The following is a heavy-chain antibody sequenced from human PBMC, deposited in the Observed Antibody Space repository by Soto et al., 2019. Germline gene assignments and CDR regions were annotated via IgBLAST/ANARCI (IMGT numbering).Heavy chain of an antibody. Sequence: SVKVSCKASGYTFTGYYMHWVRQAPGQGLEWMGRINPILGIANYAQKFQGRVTITADKSTSTAYMELSSLRSEDTAVYYCARAPEYCSSASCYYTYFDYWGQGTLVTVS. V-gene: IGHV1-69*04. J-gene: IGHJ4*02. CDR2: INPILGIA. CDR3: ARAPEYCSSASCYYTYFDY. D-gene: IGHD2-2*01. CDR1: GYTFTGYY.